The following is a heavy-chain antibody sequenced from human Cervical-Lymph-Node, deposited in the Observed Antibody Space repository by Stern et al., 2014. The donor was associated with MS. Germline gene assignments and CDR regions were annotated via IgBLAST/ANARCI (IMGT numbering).Heavy chain of an antibody. D-gene: IGHD6-19*01. Sequence: VQLEESGPGLVKPSETLSLTCTVSGGSINNYHWNWIRQSPDKGLEWRGYVYDIGSTNYNHSLKSRITMSIDRSRNQFSLKLTSVTAADTAVYFCASSPSGGWMYYFDNWGQGTLVTVSS. J-gene: IGHJ4*02. CDR2: VYDIGST. CDR3: ASSPSGGWMYYFDN. V-gene: IGHV4-59*01. CDR1: GGSINNYH.